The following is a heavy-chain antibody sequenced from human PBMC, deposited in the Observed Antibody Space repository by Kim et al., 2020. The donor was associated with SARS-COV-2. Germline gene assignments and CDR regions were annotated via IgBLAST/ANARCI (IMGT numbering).Heavy chain of an antibody. CDR3: ARHSGAGNNFYYGMDV. J-gene: IGHJ6*02. CDR1: GASLSSSRYY. D-gene: IGHD1-1*01. Sequence: SETLSLTCTVSGASLSSSRYYWGWIRQPPGKTLEWVGSVYYSGSTYYNPSLKSRVTMYVDRCMNQFSLNLSSVTAADTAVYYGARHSGAGNNFYYGMDVWGQGTTVAVSS. V-gene: IGHV4-39*01. CDR2: VYYSGST.